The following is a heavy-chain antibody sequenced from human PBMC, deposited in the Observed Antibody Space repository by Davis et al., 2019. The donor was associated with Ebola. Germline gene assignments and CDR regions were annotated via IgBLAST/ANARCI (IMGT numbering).Heavy chain of an antibody. Sequence: PGGSLRLSCAASGFTFSSYAMSWVRQAPGKGLEWVSATSGSGGSTYYADSVKGRFTISRDNSKNTLYLQMSSLRAEDTAVYYCAKVKGKVAATSYDAFDIWGQGTMVTVSS. J-gene: IGHJ3*02. V-gene: IGHV3-23*01. D-gene: IGHD2-15*01. CDR3: AKVKGKVAATSYDAFDI. CDR2: TSGSGGST. CDR1: GFTFSSYA.